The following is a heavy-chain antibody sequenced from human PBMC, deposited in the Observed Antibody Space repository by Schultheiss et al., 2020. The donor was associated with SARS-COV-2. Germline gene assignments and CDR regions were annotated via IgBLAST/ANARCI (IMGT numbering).Heavy chain of an antibody. CDR1: DYTFSNYT. CDR2: ISAYNDNT. V-gene: IGHV1-18*01. CDR3: ARVVLQDYGDYGGNSHDY. J-gene: IGHJ4*02. D-gene: IGHD4-23*01. Sequence: ASVKVSCKTSDYTFSNYTITWVRQAPGQGLEWMGWISAYNDNTNCAQKLQGRVTMTTDTSTSTAYMELRSLRSDDTAVYYCARVVLQDYGDYGGNSHDYWGQGTLVTVSS.